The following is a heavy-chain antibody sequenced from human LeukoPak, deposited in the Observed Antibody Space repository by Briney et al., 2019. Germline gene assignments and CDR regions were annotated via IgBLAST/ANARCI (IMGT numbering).Heavy chain of an antibody. V-gene: IGHV3-30*18. Sequence: GGSLRLSCAASGFTFSSYGMHWVRQAPGKGLEWVAVISYDGSNKYYADSVKGRFTISRDNSKNTLYLQMNSLRAEDTAVYYCAKDRAYCSSTNCYDAFEIWGQGTMVTVSS. J-gene: IGHJ3*02. D-gene: IGHD2-2*01. CDR1: GFTFSSYG. CDR2: ISYDGSNK. CDR3: AKDRAYCSSTNCYDAFEI.